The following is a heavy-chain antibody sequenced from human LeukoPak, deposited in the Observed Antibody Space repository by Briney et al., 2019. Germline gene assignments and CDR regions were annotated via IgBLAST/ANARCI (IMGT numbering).Heavy chain of an antibody. D-gene: IGHD6-19*01. J-gene: IGHJ4*02. CDR1: GYTFTRYA. CDR2: INAGNGNT. CDR3: AREVESGWDYFDY. V-gene: IGHV1-3*01. Sequence: ASVKVSCKASGYTFTRYALHWVRQARGKRLEWMGWINAGNGNTKYSQKFQGSVIITSDTSASTAYKELSSLRSEDTAVYYCAREVESGWDYFDYWGQGTLVTVSS.